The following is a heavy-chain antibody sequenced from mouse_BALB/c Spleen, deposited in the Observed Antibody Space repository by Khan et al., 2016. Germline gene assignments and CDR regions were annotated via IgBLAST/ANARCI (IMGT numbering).Heavy chain of an antibody. J-gene: IGHJ2*01. CDR3: SWKCDVGFYY. D-gene: IGHD1-2*01. Sequence: EVKLLESGGGLVQPGGSLKLSCTTSGFDFSRYWMSWVRQAPGRGLEWIGEINPDSSTITYTPSLKDKFVISRDNAKNTLYLQMSKARSEDNAFYYVSWKCDVGFYYGGQGTTRTVPS. V-gene: IGHV4-1*02. CDR2: INPDSSTI. CDR1: GFDFSRYW.